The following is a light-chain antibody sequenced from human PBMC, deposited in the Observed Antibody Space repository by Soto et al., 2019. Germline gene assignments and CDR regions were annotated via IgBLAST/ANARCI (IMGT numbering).Light chain of an antibody. J-gene: IGKJ4*01. CDR2: GAS. CDR3: QQYNNWPLT. V-gene: IGKV3-15*01. Sequence: ETVMTQSPATLSMSPGERITLSCRASQSVSRNLAWYQQRPGQTPRLLFYGASTRATGIPARFSASGPGTEFILTISSLQSEDFAVYYCQQYNNWPLTFGGGTKV. CDR1: QSVSRN.